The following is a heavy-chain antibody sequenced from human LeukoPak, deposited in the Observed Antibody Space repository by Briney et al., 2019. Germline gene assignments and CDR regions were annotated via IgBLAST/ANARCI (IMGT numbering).Heavy chain of an antibody. CDR3: AKDGHITMIVVGVYFDY. V-gene: IGHV3-23*01. Sequence: GGSLRLSCAASGFTFSSYAMSWVRQAPGKGLEWVSAISGSGGSTYYADSVKGRFTISRDNSKNTLYLQMNSLRAEDTAVYYCAKDGHITMIVVGVYFDYWGQGTLVTVSS. J-gene: IGHJ4*02. CDR2: ISGSGGST. CDR1: GFTFSSYA. D-gene: IGHD3-22*01.